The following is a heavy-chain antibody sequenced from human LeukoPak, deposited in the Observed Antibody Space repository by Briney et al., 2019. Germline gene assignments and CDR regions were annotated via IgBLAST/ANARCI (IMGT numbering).Heavy chain of an antibody. D-gene: IGHD1-26*01. J-gene: IGHJ4*02. CDR3: AKGYSGSSPDY. Sequence: GGSLRLSCAASGFTLSSYGMHWVRQAPGKGLEWVAVISYDGSNKYYADSVKGRFTISRDNSKNTLYLQMNSLRAEDTAVYYCAKGYSGSSPDYWGQGTLVTDSS. V-gene: IGHV3-30*18. CDR1: GFTLSSYG. CDR2: ISYDGSNK.